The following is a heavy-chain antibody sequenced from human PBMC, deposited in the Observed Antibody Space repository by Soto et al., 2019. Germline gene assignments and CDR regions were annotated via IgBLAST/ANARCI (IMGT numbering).Heavy chain of an antibody. Sequence: EASVKVSCKASGGTFSSYAISCVRQAPGQGLEWMGGIIPIFGTANYAQKFQGRVTITADKSTSTAYMELSSLRSEDTAVYYCASYVLRFLEWLPRYYYYGMDVWGQGTTVTVSS. V-gene: IGHV1-69*06. J-gene: IGHJ6*02. CDR2: IIPIFGTA. CDR3: ASYVLRFLEWLPRYYYYGMDV. D-gene: IGHD3-3*01. CDR1: GGTFSSYA.